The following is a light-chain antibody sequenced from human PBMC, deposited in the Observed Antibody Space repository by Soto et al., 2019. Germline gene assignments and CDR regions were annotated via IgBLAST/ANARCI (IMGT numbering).Light chain of an antibody. CDR1: QRVSSY. Sequence: EIVLTQSPATLSLSPGERATLSCRASQRVSSYLAWYQQKPGQAPRLLIYDASNRATAIPARFSGSGSGTDFTLTISSLEPEDFAVYYCQQRSNWPLTFGGGTKVAIK. J-gene: IGKJ4*01. V-gene: IGKV3-11*01. CDR3: QQRSNWPLT. CDR2: DAS.